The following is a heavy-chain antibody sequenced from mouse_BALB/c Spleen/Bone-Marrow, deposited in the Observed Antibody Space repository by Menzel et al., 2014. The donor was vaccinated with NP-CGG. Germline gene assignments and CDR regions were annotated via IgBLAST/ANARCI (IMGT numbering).Heavy chain of an antibody. CDR2: IWAGGST. J-gene: IGHJ4*01. CDR1: GFSLTNYG. V-gene: IGHV2-9*02. CDR3: ARPYYGLYAMDY. Sequence: VQGVESGPGLVAPSQSLSITCTVSGFSLTNYGVHWVRQPPGKGLEWLGVIWAGGSTNYNSALMSRLSISKDNSKSQVSLKMNSLQTDDTAMYYCARPYYGLYAMDYWGQGTSVTVSS. D-gene: IGHD1-2*01.